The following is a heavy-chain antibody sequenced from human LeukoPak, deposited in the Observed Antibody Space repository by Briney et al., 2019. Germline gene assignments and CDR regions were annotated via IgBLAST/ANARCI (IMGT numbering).Heavy chain of an antibody. Sequence: ESGPTLVKPTQTLTLTCPFSGFSLSTSGVGVGCIRQPPGKALEWLALIYWNDGKRYSPSLKTRLTITRDTSKNQVVLTVTDMDPVDTATYYCARSPGVGTGFDYWGQGSLVTVSS. V-gene: IGHV2-5*01. CDR1: GFSLSTSGVG. J-gene: IGHJ4*02. CDR2: IYWNDGK. D-gene: IGHD1-1*01. CDR3: ARSPGVGTGFDY.